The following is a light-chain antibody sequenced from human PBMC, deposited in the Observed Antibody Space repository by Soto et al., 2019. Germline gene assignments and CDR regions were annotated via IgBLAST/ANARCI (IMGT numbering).Light chain of an antibody. CDR2: DAS. CDR1: QDISSS. J-gene: IGKJ3*01. Sequence: EIQMTQSPSSLSASVGDRVTITCQASQDISSSLNWYQHKPGKAPKLLIYDASILEAGVPSRFSGSGSGTDFTLTISSLQPEDVATYYCQHCDYLPIFGPGTTVDFK. V-gene: IGKV1-33*01. CDR3: QHCDYLPI.